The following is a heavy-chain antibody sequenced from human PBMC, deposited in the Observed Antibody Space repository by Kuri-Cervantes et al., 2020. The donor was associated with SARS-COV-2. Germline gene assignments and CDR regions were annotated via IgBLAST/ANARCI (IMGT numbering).Heavy chain of an antibody. D-gene: IGHD2-15*01. CDR3: ARDLGRYDVGWFDP. V-gene: IGHV3-33*01. Sequence: GESLKISCEASGFTFNNYGVHWVRQAPGKGLEWVAVIWYDGKNKYYADSVKGRFTISRDNSKNTLYLQMNSLRAEDTALYYCARDLGRYDVGWFDPWGQGTLVTVSS. CDR2: IWYDGKNK. J-gene: IGHJ5*02. CDR1: GFTFNNYG.